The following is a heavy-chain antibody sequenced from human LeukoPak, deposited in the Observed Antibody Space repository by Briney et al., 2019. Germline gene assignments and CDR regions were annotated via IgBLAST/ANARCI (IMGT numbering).Heavy chain of an antibody. CDR1: GFTFSSYG. J-gene: IGHJ4*02. D-gene: IGHD3-16*01. Sequence: GGSLRLSCAASGFTFSSYGMHWVRQAPGKGLEWVAVIWYDGSNKYYADSVKGRFTISRDNSKNTLYLQMNSLRAEDTAVYYCAKGLGLSVTAPIDYWGQGTLVTVS. V-gene: IGHV3-33*06. CDR3: AKGLGLSVTAPIDY. CDR2: IWYDGSNK.